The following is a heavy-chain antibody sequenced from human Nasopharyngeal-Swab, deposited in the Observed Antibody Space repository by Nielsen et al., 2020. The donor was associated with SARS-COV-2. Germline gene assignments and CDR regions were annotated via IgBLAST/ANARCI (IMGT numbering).Heavy chain of an antibody. J-gene: IGHJ4*02. Sequence: GGSLRLSCSASGFTFSSYAMHWVRKAPGKGLEYVSAISSNGGSTYYADSVKGRFTISRDNSKNTLYLQMSSLTAEDTAVYYCRGYSSSCPPYFDYWGQGTLVTVSS. CDR1: GFTFSSYA. V-gene: IGHV3-64D*08. CDR2: ISSNGGST. D-gene: IGHD6-13*01. CDR3: RGYSSSCPPYFDY.